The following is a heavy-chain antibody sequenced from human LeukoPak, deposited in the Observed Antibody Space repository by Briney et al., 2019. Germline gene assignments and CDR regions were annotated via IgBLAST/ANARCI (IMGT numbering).Heavy chain of an antibody. CDR1: GYSLTGYH. CDR3: ARDYCSSTSCLFDY. V-gene: IGHV1-2*06. D-gene: IGHD2-2*01. CDR2: INPNSGDT. Sequence: VASVMVSCKASGYSLTGYHMHWVRQAPGQGLEWMGRINPNSGDTNYAQKFQGRVTMTRDTSISTAYMELSRLRSDDTAVYYCARDYCSSTSCLFDYWGQGTLVTVSS. J-gene: IGHJ4*02.